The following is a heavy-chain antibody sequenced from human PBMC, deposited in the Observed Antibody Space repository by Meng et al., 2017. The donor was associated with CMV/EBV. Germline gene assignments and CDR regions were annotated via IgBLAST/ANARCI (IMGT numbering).Heavy chain of an antibody. Sequence: GGSLRLSCAASGFTFSSYWIHWVRQAPGKGLVWVSRINSDGSSTSYADSVKGRFTISRDNAKNTLYLQMNSLRAEDTAVYYCARGSRYGDRLTSMYDAFDIWGQGTMVTVSS. CDR2: INSDGSST. CDR3: ARGSRYGDRLTSMYDAFDI. CDR1: GFTFSSYW. D-gene: IGHD4-17*01. V-gene: IGHV3-74*01. J-gene: IGHJ3*02.